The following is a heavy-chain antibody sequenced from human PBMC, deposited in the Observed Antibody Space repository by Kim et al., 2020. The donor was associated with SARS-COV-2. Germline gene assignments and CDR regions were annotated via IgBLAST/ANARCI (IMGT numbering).Heavy chain of an antibody. D-gene: IGHD3-10*01. V-gene: IGHV1-8*01. J-gene: IGHJ4*02. Sequence: NTGYAQKFQGRVTMTRNTSISTAYMELSSLRSEDTAVYYCALLWFGGANWGQGTLVTVSS. CDR3: ALLWFGGAN. CDR2: NT.